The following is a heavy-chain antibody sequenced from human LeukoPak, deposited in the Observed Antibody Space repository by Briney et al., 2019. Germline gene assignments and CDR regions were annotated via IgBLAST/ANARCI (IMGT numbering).Heavy chain of an antibody. J-gene: IGHJ4*02. V-gene: IGHV3-21*01. CDR1: GFTFSYYS. D-gene: IGHD2-15*01. CDR3: ARRYCSGGSCYLGY. CDR2: IRTSSSNI. Sequence: GGSLRLSCAASGFTFSYYSMDWVRQAPGKGLEWVSSIRTSSSNIYYADSLKGRFTISRDNAKNSLYLQMNSLRAEDTAVYYCARRYCSGGSCYLGYWGQGTLVTVSP.